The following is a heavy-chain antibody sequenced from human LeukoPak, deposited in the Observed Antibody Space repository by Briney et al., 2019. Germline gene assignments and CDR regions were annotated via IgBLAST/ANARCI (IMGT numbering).Heavy chain of an antibody. CDR1: GFTFDDYG. CDR2: INWNGGST. V-gene: IGHV3-20*04. CDR3: ARGIRFLEWLSGFDY. D-gene: IGHD3-3*01. J-gene: IGHJ4*02. Sequence: PGGSLRLSCAASGFTFDDYGMSRVRQAPGKGLEWVSGINWNGGSTGYADSVKGRFTISRDNAKNSLYLQMNSLRVEDTALYYCARGIRFLEWLSGFDYWGQGTLVTVSS.